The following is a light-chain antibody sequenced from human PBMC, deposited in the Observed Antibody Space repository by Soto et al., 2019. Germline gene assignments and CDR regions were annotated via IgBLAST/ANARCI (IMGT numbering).Light chain of an antibody. CDR2: ATS. CDR3: QQYGSSAPIT. J-gene: IGKJ5*01. CDR1: QSVSSSY. V-gene: IGKV3-20*01. Sequence: EIVLTQSPGTLSLSPGERATLSCRASQSVSSSYLAWYQQKPGQAPRLFIYATSNRATGIPDRFSGSGSGADFTLTISRLEPEDFVLYYCQQYGSSAPITFGQGTRLEIK.